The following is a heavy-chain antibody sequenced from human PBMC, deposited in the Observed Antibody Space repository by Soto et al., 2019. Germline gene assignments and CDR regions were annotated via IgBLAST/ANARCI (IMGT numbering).Heavy chain of an antibody. CDR3: ARVRGPNFNDYGDYVFFLWDFDY. J-gene: IGHJ4*02. V-gene: IGHV1-46*01. CDR2: INPSGGST. Sequence: GASVKVSCKASGYTFTSYYMHWVRQAPGQGLEWKGIINPSGGSTSYAQKFQGRVTMTRDTSTSTVYMELSSLRSEDTAVYYCARVRGPNFNDYGDYVFFLWDFDYWGQGTLVTVSS. CDR1: GYTFTSYY. D-gene: IGHD4-17*01.